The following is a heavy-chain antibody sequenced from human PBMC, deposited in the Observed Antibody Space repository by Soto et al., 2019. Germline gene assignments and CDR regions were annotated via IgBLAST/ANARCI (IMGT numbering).Heavy chain of an antibody. CDR3: ARVGETTLVTLYWYFDL. V-gene: IGHV3-30-3*01. Sequence: QVQLVESGGGVVQPGRSLRLSCAASGFTFSSYAMHWVRQAPGKGLEWVALISYDGSNKYYADSVKGRFTISRDNSKNTLYLQLNSLRADDTAVYYCARVGETTLVTLYWYFDLWGRGTLVTVSS. D-gene: IGHD1-7*01. J-gene: IGHJ2*01. CDR1: GFTFSSYA. CDR2: ISYDGSNK.